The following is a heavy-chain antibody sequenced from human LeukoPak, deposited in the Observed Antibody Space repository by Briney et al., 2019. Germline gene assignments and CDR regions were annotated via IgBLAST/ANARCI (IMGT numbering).Heavy chain of an antibody. CDR3: ARGSTYVIY. J-gene: IGHJ4*02. CDR2: IKLDGSEK. V-gene: IGHV3-7*01. D-gene: IGHD2-2*01. Sequence: GGSLRLSCAASGFTFSNYWMSWVRQAPGKGLEWVANIKLDGSEKNYLDSVKGRFTISRDNVKNSLFLQMNSLKVEDTAVYFFARGSTYVIYWGQGSQVTVSS. CDR1: GFTFSNYW.